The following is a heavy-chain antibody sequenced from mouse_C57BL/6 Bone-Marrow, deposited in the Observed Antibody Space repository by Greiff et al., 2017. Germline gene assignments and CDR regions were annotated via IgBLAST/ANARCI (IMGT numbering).Heavy chain of an antibody. CDR3: ARGYYDYDPFAD. CDR2: INPNNGGT. J-gene: IGHJ3*01. D-gene: IGHD2-4*01. CDR1: GYTFTDYN. V-gene: IGHV1-22*01. Sequence: VQLQQSGPELVKPGASVKMSCKASGYTFTDYNMHWVKQSHGKSLEWIGYINPNNGGTSYNQKFKGKATLTVNKSSSTAYMELRSLTSEESAVYYCARGYYDYDPFADWGKGTLVTVSA.